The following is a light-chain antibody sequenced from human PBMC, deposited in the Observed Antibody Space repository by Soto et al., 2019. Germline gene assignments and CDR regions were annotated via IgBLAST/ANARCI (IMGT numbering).Light chain of an antibody. Sequence: EIVLTQSPATLSLSPGERATLSCRASQRVSSYLAWYQQKPGQAPRLLIYGASNRATGIPARFSGSGSGTDFTLTISSLEPEDFAVYYCQQRSSWPHITFGQGTRLEI. J-gene: IGKJ5*01. V-gene: IGKV3-11*01. CDR2: GAS. CDR3: QQRSSWPHIT. CDR1: QRVSSY.